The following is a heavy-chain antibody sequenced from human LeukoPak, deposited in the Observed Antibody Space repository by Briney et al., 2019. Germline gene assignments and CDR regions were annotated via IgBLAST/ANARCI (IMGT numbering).Heavy chain of an antibody. Sequence: SVKVSCKASGGTFSSYAISWVRQAPGQGLEWMGRIIPILGTANYAQKFQGRVTITADESTSTAYMELSSLRSEDTAVYYCATLTPYYYDSSGYTHYYYYMDVWGKGTTVTVSS. V-gene: IGHV1-69*11. CDR2: IIPILGTA. CDR3: ATLTPYYYDSSGYTHYYYYMDV. J-gene: IGHJ6*03. CDR1: GGTFSSYA. D-gene: IGHD3-22*01.